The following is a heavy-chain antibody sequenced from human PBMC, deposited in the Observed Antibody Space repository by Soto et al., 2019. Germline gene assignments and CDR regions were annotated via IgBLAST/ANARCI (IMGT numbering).Heavy chain of an antibody. CDR2: ISGSGGST. CDR1: GFTFSSYA. J-gene: IGHJ6*02. CDR3: AKALYYDILTGYSPTAYGMDV. Sequence: GSLRLSCAASGFTFSSYAMSWVRQAPGKGLEWVSAISGSGGSTYYADSVKGRFTISRDNSKNTLYLQMNSLRAEDTAVYYCAKALYYDILTGYSPTAYGMDVWGQGTTVTVSS. D-gene: IGHD3-9*01. V-gene: IGHV3-23*01.